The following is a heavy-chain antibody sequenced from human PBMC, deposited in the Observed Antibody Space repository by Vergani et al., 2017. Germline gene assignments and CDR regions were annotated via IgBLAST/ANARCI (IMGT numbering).Heavy chain of an antibody. Sequence: EVQLVESGGGLVQPGGSLRLSCAASGFTFSSYWMSWVRQAPGKGLEWVANIKQDGSEKYNVDSVKGRFTISRDKAKHSLYLQMNRLRAEDTAGCYCARQRRGYSGYDASDYWGQGTLVTVSS. J-gene: IGHJ4*02. V-gene: IGHV3-7*01. D-gene: IGHD5-12*01. CDR1: GFTFSSYW. CDR3: ARQRRGYSGYDASDY. CDR2: IKQDGSEK.